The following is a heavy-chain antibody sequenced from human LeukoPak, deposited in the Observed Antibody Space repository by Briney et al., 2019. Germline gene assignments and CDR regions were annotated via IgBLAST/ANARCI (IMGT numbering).Heavy chain of an antibody. J-gene: IGHJ3*02. V-gene: IGHV1-18*01. CDR1: GYTFTSYG. Sequence: ASVKVSCKASGYTFTSYGISWVRQAPGQGLEWMGWISAYNGNTNYAQKLQGRVTMTTDTSTSTAYMELRSLRSDDTAVYYCARAKGEQLVQLAFDIWGQGTMVTVSS. D-gene: IGHD6-13*01. CDR3: ARAKGEQLVQLAFDI. CDR2: ISAYNGNT.